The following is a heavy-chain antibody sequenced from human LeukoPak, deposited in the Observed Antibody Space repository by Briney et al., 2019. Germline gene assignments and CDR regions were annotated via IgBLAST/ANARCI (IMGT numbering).Heavy chain of an antibody. D-gene: IGHD3-10*01. J-gene: IGHJ4*02. Sequence: SETLSLTCTVSGGSISSSSYYWSWIRQPPGKGLEWIGSIYYSGSTYYNPSLKSRVTISVDTSKNQFSLKLSSVTAADTAVYYCARNFRSGIVDYWGQGTLVTVSS. CDR1: GGSISSSSYY. CDR3: ARNFRSGIVDY. V-gene: IGHV4-39*01. CDR2: IYYSGST.